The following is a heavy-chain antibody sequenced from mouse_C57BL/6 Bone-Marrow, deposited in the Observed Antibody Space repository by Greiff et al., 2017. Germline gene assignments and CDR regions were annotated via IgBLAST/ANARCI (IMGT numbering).Heavy chain of an antibody. D-gene: IGHD2-1*01. J-gene: IGHJ3*01. CDR2: INPNNGGT. CDR3: ARWGYGNYGAWFAY. V-gene: IGHV1-18*01. CDR1: GYTFTDYN. Sequence: EVQLKESGPELVKPGASVKIPCKASGYTFTDYNMDWVKQSHGKSLEWIGDINPNNGGTIYNQKFKGKATLTVDKSSSTAYMELRSLTSEDTAVYYCARWGYGNYGAWFAYWGQGTLVTVSA.